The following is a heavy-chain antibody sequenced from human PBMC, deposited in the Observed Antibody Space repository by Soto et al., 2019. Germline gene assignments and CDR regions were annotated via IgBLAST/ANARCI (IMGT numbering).Heavy chain of an antibody. CDR2: MVGDGSSS. CDR1: GFIVRTYA. Sequence: EVQLLESGGGLAQPGGSLRLSCAASGFIVRTYAMNRVRQAPGKGLEWVSVMVGDGSSSDYADSVRGRFTISRDNSKNTLYLQMNNLRAEDTAVYYCAKDLRPDGRYDLDYWGQGTLVTVSS. V-gene: IGHV3-23*01. J-gene: IGHJ4*02. D-gene: IGHD1-26*01. CDR3: AKDLRPDGRYDLDY.